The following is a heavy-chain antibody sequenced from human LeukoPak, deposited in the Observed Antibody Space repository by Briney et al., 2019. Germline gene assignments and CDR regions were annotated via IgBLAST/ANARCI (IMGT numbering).Heavy chain of an antibody. Sequence: ASVKVSCKTSGYTFTSYDINWVRQATGQGLEWMGGMNPNSGNTAYAQKFQGRVTMTRDTSISTAYMQLSRLRSEDTAVYYCASSMVRGVIRYYYYYMDVWGKGTTVTVSS. J-gene: IGHJ6*03. CDR3: ASSMVRGVIRYYYYYMDV. D-gene: IGHD3-10*01. CDR2: MNPNSGNT. CDR1: GYTFTSYD. V-gene: IGHV1-8*01.